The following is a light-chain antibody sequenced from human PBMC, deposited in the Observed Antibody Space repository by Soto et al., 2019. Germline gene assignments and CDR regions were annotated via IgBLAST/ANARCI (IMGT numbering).Light chain of an antibody. CDR1: SGDVGGYNY. CDR2: DVS. V-gene: IGLV2-14*03. Sequence: QSALTQPASVSGSPGQSIAISCTGTSGDVGGYNYVSWYQQHPDKAPKLIIFDVSNRPSGSSIRFSGSKSGNTASLTISGLQAEDGADYYCSSYTTTNTLGYVFGTGTKLTVL. J-gene: IGLJ1*01. CDR3: SSYTTTNTLGYV.